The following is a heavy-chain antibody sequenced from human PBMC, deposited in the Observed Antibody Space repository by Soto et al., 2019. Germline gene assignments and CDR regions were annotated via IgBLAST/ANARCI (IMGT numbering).Heavy chain of an antibody. D-gene: IGHD3-22*01. CDR2: ISGSGGTT. J-gene: IGHJ4*02. CDR1: GFTFSSYA. Sequence: PVGSLRLSCAASGFTFSSYAMSWVRQAPGKGLEWVSAISGSGGTTYYADSVKGRFTVSRDNSKNTLYLQMNSLRAEDTAVYYCARASGAYYYDSSGLYFDYWGQGALVTV. V-gene: IGHV3-23*01. CDR3: ARASGAYYYDSSGLYFDY.